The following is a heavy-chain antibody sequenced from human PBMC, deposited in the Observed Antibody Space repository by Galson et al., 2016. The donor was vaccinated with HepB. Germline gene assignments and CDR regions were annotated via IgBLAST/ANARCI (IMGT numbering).Heavy chain of an antibody. D-gene: IGHD3-3*01. CDR2: IWYDGSNK. CDR3: ARENYDFWSAYSPLQHYYHGLDV. J-gene: IGHJ6*02. Sequence: SLRLSCAASGFTFSSYGMHWVRQAPGKGLEWVAVIWYDGSNKYYADSVKGRFTISRENSKNTLYMQMNSLSAEDTAVYCCARENYDFWSAYSPLQHYYHGLDVWGQGTTVTVSS. V-gene: IGHV3-33*01. CDR1: GFTFSSYG.